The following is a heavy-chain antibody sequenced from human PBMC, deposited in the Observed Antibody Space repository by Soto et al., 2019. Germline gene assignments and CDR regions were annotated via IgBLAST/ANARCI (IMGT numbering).Heavy chain of an antibody. CDR2: IYYSGST. V-gene: IGHV4-59*01. CDR1: GGSISSYY. J-gene: IGHJ4*02. CDR3: ARVGYDFWSGYYSGFRLDY. Sequence: SETLSLTCTVSGGSISSYYWSWIRQPPGKGLEWIGYIYYSGSTNYNPSLKSRVTISVDTSKNQFSLKLSSVTAADTAVYYCARVGYDFWSGYYSGFRLDYWGQGTLVTVSS. D-gene: IGHD3-3*01.